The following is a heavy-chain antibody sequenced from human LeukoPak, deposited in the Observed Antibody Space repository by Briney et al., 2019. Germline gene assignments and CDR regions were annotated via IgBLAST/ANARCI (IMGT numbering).Heavy chain of an antibody. J-gene: IGHJ3*02. V-gene: IGHV3-7*03. D-gene: IGHD2-15*01. CDR2: INQDGSEK. CDR3: AKDPLSGYCSGGSCYDDAFDI. Sequence: PGGSLRLSCGGSGFTFRSFWMHWFRQAPGKGLEWVADINQDGSEKYYVDSVKGRFTISRDNSKNTLYLQMNSLRAEDTAVYYCAKDPLSGYCSGGSCYDDAFDIWGQGTMVTVSS. CDR1: GFTFRSFW.